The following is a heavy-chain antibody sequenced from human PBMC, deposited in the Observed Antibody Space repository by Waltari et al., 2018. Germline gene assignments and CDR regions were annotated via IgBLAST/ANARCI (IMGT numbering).Heavy chain of an antibody. CDR2: IIPIFGLA. V-gene: IGHV1-69*02. D-gene: IGHD3-22*01. J-gene: IGHJ2*01. Sequence: QVQLVQSGAEVKKPGSSVKVSCKASGDHFNTHPISWVRQAPGQGLEWMGRIIPIFGLANYAQTLQDRVTITADKSTTTAYMELSSLRSEDTALYYCARSLYFDKIDFYPPDWYFDLWGRGTLVTVSS. CDR3: ARSLYFDKIDFYPPDWYFDL. CDR1: GDHFNTHP.